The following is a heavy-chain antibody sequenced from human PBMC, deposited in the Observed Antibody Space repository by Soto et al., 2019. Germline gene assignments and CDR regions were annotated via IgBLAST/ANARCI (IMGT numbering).Heavy chain of an antibody. CDR3: ARSPYADALDI. V-gene: IGHV4-28*01. D-gene: IGHD2-2*01. CDR1: GYSITNVNW. Sequence: QVQLQESGPGLVKPSDTLSLTCAVSGYSITNVNWWAWIRQPPGKGLEWIGYIFHSGTTHYNPSLKRRVTMSVDTSKNQFSLQVDSLTAEDTAVYYCARSPYADALDIWGQGTMVTVSS. CDR2: IFHSGTT. J-gene: IGHJ3*02.